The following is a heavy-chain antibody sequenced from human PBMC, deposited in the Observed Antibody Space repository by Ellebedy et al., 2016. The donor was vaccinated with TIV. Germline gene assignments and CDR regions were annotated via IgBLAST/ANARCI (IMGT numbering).Heavy chain of an antibody. J-gene: IGHJ5*02. D-gene: IGHD1-1*01. CDR2: MNSDTGNT. Sequence: AASVKVSCKASGYTFTTFDVIWVRQATGQGLEWMGWMNSDTGNTGYAHKFQGRITLTRNTSISTAYMALTSLRSEDTALYYCARVRRMNWFDPWGQGTLVTVSS. CDR3: ARVRRMNWFDP. CDR1: GYTFTTFD. V-gene: IGHV1-8*01.